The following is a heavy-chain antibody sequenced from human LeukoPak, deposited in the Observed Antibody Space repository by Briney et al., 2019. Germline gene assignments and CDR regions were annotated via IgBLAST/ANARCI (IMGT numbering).Heavy chain of an antibody. Sequence: KTSETLSLTCTVSGGSISSYYWSWIRQPPGKGLEWIGYIYYSGSTNYNPSLKSRVTISVDTSKSQFSLKLSSVTAADTAVYYCARRIAAAGTGQYYFDYWGQGTLVTVSS. CDR2: IYYSGST. V-gene: IGHV4-59*01. J-gene: IGHJ4*02. CDR3: ARRIAAAGTGQYYFDY. CDR1: GGSISSYY. D-gene: IGHD6-13*01.